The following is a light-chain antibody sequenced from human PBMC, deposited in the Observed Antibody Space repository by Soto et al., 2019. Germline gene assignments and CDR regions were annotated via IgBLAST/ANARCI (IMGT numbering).Light chain of an antibody. CDR1: SSNIGAGYD. J-gene: IGLJ1*01. Sequence: QSVLTQPPSVSGAPGQRVTISCTGSSSNIGAGYDVHWYQQLPGTAPKLIIYGNSNRPSEVPDRFAGSTSGTSASLAITGLQAEDEADYYCQSYDSSLSGYVFGTGTKVTVL. V-gene: IGLV1-40*01. CDR2: GNS. CDR3: QSYDSSLSGYV.